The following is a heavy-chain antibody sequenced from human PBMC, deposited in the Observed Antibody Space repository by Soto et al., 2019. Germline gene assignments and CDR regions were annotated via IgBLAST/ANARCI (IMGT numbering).Heavy chain of an antibody. CDR3: AKGLTGTTEFGVY. D-gene: IGHD1-7*01. J-gene: IGHJ4*02. V-gene: IGHV3-30*18. CDR1: GFTFSSYG. CDR2: ISYDGSNK. Sequence: GGSLRLSCAASGFTFSSYGMHWVRQAPGKGLEWVAVISYDGSNKYYADSVKGRFTISRDNSKNTLYLQMNSLRAEDTAVYYCAKGLTGTTEFGVYWGQGTLVTVSS.